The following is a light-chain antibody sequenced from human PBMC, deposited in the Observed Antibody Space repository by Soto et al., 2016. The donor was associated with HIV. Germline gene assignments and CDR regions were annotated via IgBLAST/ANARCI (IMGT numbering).Light chain of an antibody. CDR1: DIGSKS. J-gene: IGLJ3*02. CDR2: DDD. V-gene: IGLV3-21*03. CDR3: QVWDSSSDHWV. Sequence: SYVLPQPPSVSVAPGKTARITCGGNDIGSKSVHWYQQKPGQAPVLVVYDDDDRPSGILERFSGSSSGNTATLTISRVEIGDEADYYCQVWDSSSDHWVFGGGTKLTVL.